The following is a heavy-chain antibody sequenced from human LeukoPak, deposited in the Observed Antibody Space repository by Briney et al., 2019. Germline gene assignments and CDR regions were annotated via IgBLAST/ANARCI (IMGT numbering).Heavy chain of an antibody. CDR2: INPNSGGT. CDR1: GYTFTGYY. D-gene: IGHD3/OR15-3a*01. CDR3: ARARWTGGFDY. V-gene: IGHV1-2*02. Sequence: GASVRVSCKASGYTFTGYYMHWVRQAPGQGLEWMGWINPNSGGTNYAQKFQGRVTMTRDTSISTAYMELSRLRSDDTAAYYCARARWTGGFDYWGQGTLVTVSS. J-gene: IGHJ4*02.